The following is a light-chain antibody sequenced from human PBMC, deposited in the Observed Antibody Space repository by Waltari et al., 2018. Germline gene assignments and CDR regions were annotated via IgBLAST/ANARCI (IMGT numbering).Light chain of an antibody. CDR2: VNSDGSQ. J-gene: IGLJ2*01. CDR3: RTWGCSIVV. Sequence: QLVLTQSPSASASLGASVKLTCTLSSGYTNYAIAWHQQQSEKGPHFVMKVNSDGSQNRGDGVPSRFSRSGSGAARYLTSSSPQSEDESDYYCRTWGCSIVVFGGGTKLTVL. V-gene: IGLV4-69*01. CDR1: SGYTNYA.